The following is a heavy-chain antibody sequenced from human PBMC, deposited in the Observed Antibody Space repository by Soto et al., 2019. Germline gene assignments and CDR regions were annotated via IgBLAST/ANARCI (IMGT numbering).Heavy chain of an antibody. V-gene: IGHV2-5*02. CDR3: AHSRTTGTTVWYFEL. Sequence: QITLKESGPTLVKPTQTLTLTCTFSGFSLSTSGVGVGWIRQPPGKALEWLALIYWDDDKRYSPSLKSRITITKDTSKHQVLLTMTNMDPVDTATYYCAHSRTTGTTVWYFELWGRGTLVTVSS. D-gene: IGHD1-7*01. CDR2: IYWDDDK. J-gene: IGHJ2*01. CDR1: GFSLSTSGVG.